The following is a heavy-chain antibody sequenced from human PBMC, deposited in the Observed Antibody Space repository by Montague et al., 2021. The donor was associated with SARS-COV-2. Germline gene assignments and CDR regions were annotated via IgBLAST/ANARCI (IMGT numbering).Heavy chain of an antibody. J-gene: IGHJ4*02. D-gene: IGHD3-22*01. V-gene: IGHV4-34*01. CDR1: VGSFSGYY. Sequence: SETLSLNCAVYVGSFSGYYWSWIRQPPGKGLEWIGEINHSGSTNYNPSLRSRITILVDTSKNQFSLKLSSVTAADTAVYYCAREGRSSAYAMDYWGQGTLVTVSS. CDR3: AREGRSSAYAMDY. CDR2: INHSGST.